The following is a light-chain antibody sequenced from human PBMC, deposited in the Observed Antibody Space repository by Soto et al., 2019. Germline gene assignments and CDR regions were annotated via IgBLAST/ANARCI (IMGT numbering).Light chain of an antibody. Sequence: QSALTQPASVSGSPGQSITISCTGTSSDVGGYNYVSWYQQHPGKAPKLMIYDVSNRPSGVSNRFSGSKSGNTASLTISGFQADHEAAYYCSSYTSSSTRVFVGGTMLTVL. V-gene: IGLV2-14*01. J-gene: IGLJ2*01. CDR3: SSYTSSSTRV. CDR1: SSDVGGYNY. CDR2: DVS.